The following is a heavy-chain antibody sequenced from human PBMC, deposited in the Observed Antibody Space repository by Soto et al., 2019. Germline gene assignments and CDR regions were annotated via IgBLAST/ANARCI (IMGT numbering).Heavy chain of an antibody. J-gene: IGHJ4*02. CDR2: IKSDGTTT. D-gene: IGHD3-10*01. Sequence: EVQLVETGGGLVQPGGSLRLSCAASGFTFNNNWMHWVRQAPGKGLVWISRIKSDGTTTTYADFVKGRFIISRDNGTNTVYMQVNSLGGEDTAVYYCTRGGATGAGIYHFENWGQGTLVTVSS. CDR3: TRGGATGAGIYHFEN. CDR1: GFTFNNNW. V-gene: IGHV3-74*01.